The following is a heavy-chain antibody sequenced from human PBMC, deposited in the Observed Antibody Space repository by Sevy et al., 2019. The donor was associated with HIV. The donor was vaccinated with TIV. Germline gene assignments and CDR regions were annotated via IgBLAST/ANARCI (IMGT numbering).Heavy chain of an antibody. J-gene: IGHJ6*02. CDR1: GYNFTNFW. D-gene: IGHD2-21*01. Sequence: GESLKISCKGSGYNFTNFWLAWVRQMPGKGLEWMGFIYPGDSDIRLSPSFQGQVTFSDDKSGSTDSLGWGSIRASDSGMNFCARHGPAEAYSLLDLMPCGSYYGVDVWGQGTTVTVSS. V-gene: IGHV5-51*01. CDR2: IYPGDSDI. CDR3: ARHGPAEAYSLLDLMPCGSYYGVDV.